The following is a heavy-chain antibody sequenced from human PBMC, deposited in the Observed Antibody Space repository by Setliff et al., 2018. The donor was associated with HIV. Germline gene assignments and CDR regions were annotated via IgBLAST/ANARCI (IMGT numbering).Heavy chain of an antibody. CDR2: IRYDGSQK. V-gene: IGHV3-30*02. J-gene: IGHJ6*02. CDR3: AKDVCSGAYCYAYYYYGMDV. CDR1: GYIFSTYA. D-gene: IGHD2-15*01. Sequence: PGGSLRLSCAASGYIFSTYAMDWVRQAPGKGLEWVALIRYDGSQKYYVDSVKGRFTISRDNSKNTLYLQMNSLRVEDTAVYYCAKDVCSGAYCYAYYYYGMDVWGQGTMVTVSS.